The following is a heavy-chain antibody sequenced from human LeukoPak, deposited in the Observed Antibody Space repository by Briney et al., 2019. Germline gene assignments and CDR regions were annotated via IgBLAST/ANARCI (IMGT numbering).Heavy chain of an antibody. CDR2: IYSGGST. CDR3: ARDPSWPYYFDY. J-gene: IGHJ4*02. Sequence: GGSLRLSCAASGFTVSSNYMSWVRQAPGKGLEGVSVIYSGGSTYYADSVKGRFTISRDNSKNTLYLQMNSLRAEDTAVYYCARDPSWPYYFDYWGQGTLVTVSS. D-gene: IGHD6-13*01. V-gene: IGHV3-66*02. CDR1: GFTVSSNY.